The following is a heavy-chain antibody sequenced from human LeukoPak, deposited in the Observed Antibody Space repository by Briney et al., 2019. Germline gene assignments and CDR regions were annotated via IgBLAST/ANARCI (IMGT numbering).Heavy chain of an antibody. CDR3: AKDSVLPVAGLDY. CDR1: GFTFSSYG. Sequence: GSLRLSCAASGFTFSSYGMHWVRQAPGKGLEWVAVISYDGSNKYYADPVKGRFTISRDNSKNTLYLQMNSLRAEDTAVYYCAKDSVLPVAGLDYWGQGTLVTVSS. D-gene: IGHD6-19*01. CDR2: ISYDGSNK. J-gene: IGHJ4*02. V-gene: IGHV3-30*18.